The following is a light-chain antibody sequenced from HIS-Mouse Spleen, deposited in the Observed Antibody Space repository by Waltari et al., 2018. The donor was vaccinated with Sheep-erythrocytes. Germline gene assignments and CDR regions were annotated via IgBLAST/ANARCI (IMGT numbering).Light chain of an antibody. CDR2: EGS. J-gene: IGLJ3*02. CDR3: CSYAGSSTPWV. Sequence: QSALTQPASVSGSPGQSLTISCTGTTSHVGRYNLVSWYQQHPGKAPKLMIYEGSKRPSGVSNRFSGSKSGNTASLTISGLQAEDEADYYCCSYAGSSTPWVFGGGTKLTVL. V-gene: IGLV2-23*01. CDR1: TSHVGRYNL.